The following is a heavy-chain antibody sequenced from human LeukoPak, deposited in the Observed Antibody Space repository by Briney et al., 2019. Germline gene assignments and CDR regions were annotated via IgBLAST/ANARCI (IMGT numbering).Heavy chain of an antibody. CDR2: ISSSSSYI. Sequence: GGSLRLSCAASGFTFSSYSMNWVRQAPGKGLEWVSSISSSSSYIYYADSVKGRFTISRDNAKNSLYLQMNSLRAEDTAVYYCARGDSSGIMGDYFDYWGQGTLVTVSS. D-gene: IGHD6-19*01. V-gene: IGHV3-21*01. J-gene: IGHJ4*02. CDR3: ARGDSSGIMGDYFDY. CDR1: GFTFSSYS.